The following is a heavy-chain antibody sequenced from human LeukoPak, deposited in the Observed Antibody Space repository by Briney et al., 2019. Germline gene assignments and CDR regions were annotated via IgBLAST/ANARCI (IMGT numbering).Heavy chain of an antibody. CDR3: AKTYFDNSAYYSDY. J-gene: IGHJ4*02. CDR1: GGSMSSSSYN. D-gene: IGHD3-22*01. Sequence: SETLSLTCSVSGGSMSSSSYNWAWIRQSLGKGLEWIGKISNTGITYYNPSLKSRVTISVDTSRNQFSLELSSVTAADSAIYYCAKTYFDNSAYYSDYWGQGTLVSVSS. CDR2: ISNTGIT. V-gene: IGHV4-39*01.